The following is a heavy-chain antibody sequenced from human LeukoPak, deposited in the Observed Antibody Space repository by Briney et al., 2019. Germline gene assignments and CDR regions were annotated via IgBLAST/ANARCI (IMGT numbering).Heavy chain of an antibody. V-gene: IGHV1-2*02. CDR2: INPNSGVT. CDR1: GYTFIGYY. CDR3: ARVKGDGRVY. D-gene: IGHD5-24*01. J-gene: IGHJ4*02. Sequence: ASVKVSCKASGYTFIGYYMYWVRQAPGQGLEWMGWINPNSGVTNYAQKFQGRVTMTRDTSITTVYMEVTRLRSDDTAVYYCARVKGDGRVYWGQGTLVTVSS.